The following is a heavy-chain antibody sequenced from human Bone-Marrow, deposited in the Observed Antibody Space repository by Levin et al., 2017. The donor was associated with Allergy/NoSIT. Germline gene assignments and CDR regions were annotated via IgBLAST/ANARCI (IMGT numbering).Heavy chain of an antibody. CDR1: GFTFSSYD. J-gene: IGHJ4*02. Sequence: GGSLRLSCATSGFTFSSYDIHWVRQAPGRGLEWVAATWYDGSVEYYADSVKGRFTISRDNSKNAVFLQMNSLRAEDTGVYYCARDEGPYGNYFEYWGEGNLGTF. V-gene: IGHV3-33*01. CDR2: TWYDGSVE. CDR3: ARDEGPYGNYFEY. D-gene: IGHD1-26*01.